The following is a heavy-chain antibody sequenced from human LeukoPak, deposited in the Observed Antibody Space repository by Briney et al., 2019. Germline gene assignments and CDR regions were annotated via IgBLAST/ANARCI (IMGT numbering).Heavy chain of an antibody. D-gene: IGHD3-22*01. CDR2: ISYDGSNK. Sequence: GGSLRLSCAASGFTFSSYAMHWVRQAPGKGLEWVAVISYDGSNKYYADSVKGRFTTSRDNSKNTLYLQMNSLRAEDTAVYYCARSSSGNAFDIWGQGTMVTVSS. V-gene: IGHV3-30-3*01. CDR3: ARSSSGNAFDI. CDR1: GFTFSSYA. J-gene: IGHJ3*02.